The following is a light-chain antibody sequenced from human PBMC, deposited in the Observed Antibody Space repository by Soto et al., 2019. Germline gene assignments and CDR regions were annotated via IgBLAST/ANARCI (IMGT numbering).Light chain of an antibody. Sequence: DIQMAQSPSSVCESVGDRFTITCRASQDIDNWLAWYQHKPGKAPNLLMYAASNLQSGVPSRFRGSGSGTDFTLTISSLQNEDFETYYCQQSKSSTLTFGGGTQVDIK. CDR1: QDIDNW. V-gene: IGKV1-12*01. CDR2: AAS. J-gene: IGKJ4*01. CDR3: QQSKSSTLT.